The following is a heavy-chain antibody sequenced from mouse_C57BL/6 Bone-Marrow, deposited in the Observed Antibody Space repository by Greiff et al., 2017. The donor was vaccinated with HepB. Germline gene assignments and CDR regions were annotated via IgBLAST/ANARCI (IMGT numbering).Heavy chain of an antibody. Sequence: EVQLQQSGPELVKPGASVKISCKASGYSFTDYNMNWVKQSNGTSLEWIGVINPNYGTTSYNQKFKGKATLTVDKSSSTAYMQLNSLTSEDSAVYYCAKSIYYDYDEAYWGQGTLVTVSA. J-gene: IGHJ3*01. CDR3: AKSIYYDYDEAY. V-gene: IGHV1-39*01. CDR2: INPNYGTT. CDR1: GYSFTDYN. D-gene: IGHD2-4*01.